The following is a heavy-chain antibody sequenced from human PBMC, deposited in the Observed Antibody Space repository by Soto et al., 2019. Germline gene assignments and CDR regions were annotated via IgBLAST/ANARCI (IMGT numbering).Heavy chain of an antibody. J-gene: IGHJ4*02. CDR2: ISGSGGST. D-gene: IGHD6-6*01. V-gene: IGHV3-23*01. CDR3: SRVEYVTSSPIG. CDR1: GISFSNYA. Sequence: PGGSLRLSCAASGISFSNYAMSWLRQAPGKGLEWVSAISGSGGSTYYADSVKGRLTISRDNFKNPLYLQMNGLKTEDTAMYYCSRVEYVTSSPIGWGQGTLVTVSS.